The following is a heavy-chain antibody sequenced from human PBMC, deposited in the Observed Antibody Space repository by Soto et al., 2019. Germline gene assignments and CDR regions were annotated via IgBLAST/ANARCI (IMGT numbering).Heavy chain of an antibody. CDR3: ARASRRITMVRGVMGMDV. D-gene: IGHD3-10*01. V-gene: IGHV1-69*02. CDR2: IIPILGIA. CDR1: GGTFSSYT. Sequence: QVQLVQSGAEVKKPGSSVKVSCKASGGTFSSYTISWVRQAPGQGLEWMGRIIPILGIANYAQKFQGRVTITADKSTSTAYMELSSLRSEDTAGYYCARASRRITMVRGVMGMDVWGQGTTVTVSS. J-gene: IGHJ6*02.